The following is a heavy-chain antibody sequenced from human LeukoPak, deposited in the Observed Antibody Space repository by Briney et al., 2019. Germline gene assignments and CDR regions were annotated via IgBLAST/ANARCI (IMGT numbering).Heavy chain of an antibody. CDR3: ARGWFVRYFDWLLSAYDAFDI. D-gene: IGHD3-9*01. V-gene: IGHV3-49*03. Sequence: GGSLRLSCTASGFTFGDYAMSWFRQAPGKGLEWVGFIRSKAYGGTTEYAASVKGRFTISRDDSKSIAYLQMNSLKTEDTAVYYCARGWFVRYFDWLLSAYDAFDIWGQGTMVTVSS. J-gene: IGHJ3*02. CDR1: GFTFGDYA. CDR2: IRSKAYGGTT.